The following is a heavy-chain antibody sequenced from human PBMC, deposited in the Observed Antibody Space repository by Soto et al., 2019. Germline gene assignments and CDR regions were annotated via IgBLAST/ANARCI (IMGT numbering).Heavy chain of an antibody. CDR3: ATSGGYSYGYYDY. CDR1: GYSFTTYG. V-gene: IGHV1-18*01. J-gene: IGHJ4*02. D-gene: IGHD5-18*01. CDR2: ISSYNGNT. Sequence: QVQLVQSGAEVKKPGASVKVSCKASGYSFTTYGISWVRQAPGQGLEWMGWISSYNGNTNYAQKLQGRVTMTTATSTSTAYMELRLLRSDDTAVYFCATSGGYSYGYYDYWGQGTLVTVSS.